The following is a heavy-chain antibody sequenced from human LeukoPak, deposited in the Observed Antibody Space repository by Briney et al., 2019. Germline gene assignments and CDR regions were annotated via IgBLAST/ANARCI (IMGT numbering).Heavy chain of an antibody. D-gene: IGHD1-26*01. Sequence: GGSLGLSCAASGFTFSDYYMSWIRQAPGKGLEWVSYISSSGSTIYYADSVKGRFTISRDNAKNSLYLQMSSLRAEDTAVYYCARELSSGSYPDYWGQGTLVTVSS. CDR2: ISSSGSTI. V-gene: IGHV3-11*01. J-gene: IGHJ4*02. CDR1: GFTFSDYY. CDR3: ARELSSGSYPDY.